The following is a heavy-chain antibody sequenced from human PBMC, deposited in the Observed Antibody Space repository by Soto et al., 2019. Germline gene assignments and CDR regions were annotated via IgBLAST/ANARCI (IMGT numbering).Heavy chain of an antibody. CDR3: ARGVWNLDY. V-gene: IGHV4-34*01. CDR2: IDHSGGT. CDR1: SGSFSGYY. D-gene: IGHD3-16*01. J-gene: IGHJ4*02. Sequence: SETLSLTCAVYSGSFSGYYCSWIRQPPGKGLEWIGQIDHSGGTNYNPSLKTRVTISVDSSKNQFSLKLSSVTATDTAVYYCARGVWNLDYWGQGTLVTVSS.